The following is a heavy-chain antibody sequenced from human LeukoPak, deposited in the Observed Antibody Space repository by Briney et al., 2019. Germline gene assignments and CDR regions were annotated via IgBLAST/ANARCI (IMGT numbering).Heavy chain of an antibody. D-gene: IGHD3-10*01. CDR1: GFSFSNYG. V-gene: IGHV3-33*01. Sequence: PGRSLRLSCAASGFSFSNYGMHWVRQAPGKGLEWVAVIWYDGSNKYYADSVKGRFTISRDNSKNTLYVQMSSLRAEDTAVYYCARSNREFASGSGDYWGQGTLVTVSS. J-gene: IGHJ4*02. CDR2: IWYDGSNK. CDR3: ARSNREFASGSGDY.